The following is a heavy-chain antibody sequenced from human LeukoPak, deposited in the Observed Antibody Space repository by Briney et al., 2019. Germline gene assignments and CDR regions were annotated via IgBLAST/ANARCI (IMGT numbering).Heavy chain of an antibody. Sequence: GGSLRLSCTVSGFTVSSNSMSWVRQAPGKGLEYVSAISSNGGSTYYANSVKGRFTISRDNSKNTLYLQMGSLRAEDMAVYYCARGAGGYSGYDYPAPFDYWGQGTLVTVSS. CDR2: ISSNGGST. CDR3: ARGAGGYSGYDYPAPFDY. CDR1: GFTVSSNS. J-gene: IGHJ4*02. V-gene: IGHV3-64*01. D-gene: IGHD5-12*01.